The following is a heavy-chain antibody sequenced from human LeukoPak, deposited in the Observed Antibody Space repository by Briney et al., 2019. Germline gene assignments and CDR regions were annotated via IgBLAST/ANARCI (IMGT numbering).Heavy chain of an antibody. CDR3: ARDGGGFLEPHLEVTMAK. CDR2: ISYDGSNK. CDR1: GFTFSSYG. J-gene: IGHJ4*02. V-gene: IGHV3-30*03. Sequence: GGSLRLSCTASGFTFSSYGMHWVRQAPGKGLEWVAVISYDGSNKYYADSVKGRFTISRDNSKNTLYLQMNSLRAEDTAVYYCARDGGGFLEPHLEVTMAKWGQGTLVTVSS. D-gene: IGHD3-3*01.